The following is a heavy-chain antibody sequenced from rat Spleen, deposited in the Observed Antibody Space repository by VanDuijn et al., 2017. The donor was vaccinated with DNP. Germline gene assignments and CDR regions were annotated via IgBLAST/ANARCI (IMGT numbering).Heavy chain of an antibody. Sequence: QVQLQQSGAELSKPGSAVKISCKAPGYIFISNYIGWIKQTTGQGLEYIGYIHTKSGGTDYNEKFKGKATLTVDKSSSTAFMQLSSLTPDDSAVYYCARQLGYAMDAWGQGTSVTVSS. D-gene: IGHD1-10*01. CDR3: ARQLGYAMDA. V-gene: IGHV1-43*01. J-gene: IGHJ4*01. CDR2: IHTKSGGT. CDR1: GYIFISNY.